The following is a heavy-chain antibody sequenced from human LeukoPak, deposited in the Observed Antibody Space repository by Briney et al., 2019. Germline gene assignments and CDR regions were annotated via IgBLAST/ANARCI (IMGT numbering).Heavy chain of an antibody. V-gene: IGHV4-4*07. D-gene: IGHD1-26*01. CDR2: MYSSGSS. Sequence: SETLSLTCTVSGGSVSNSYWTWIRQSAGKGLEWIGRMYSSGSSNYNPSLKSRTTMSVDTSKNEFSLKLTSATAADTAVYYCARGGSYFYDYYMDVWGQGATVSVSS. CDR3: ARGGSYFYDYYMDV. CDR1: GGSVSNSY. J-gene: IGHJ6*03.